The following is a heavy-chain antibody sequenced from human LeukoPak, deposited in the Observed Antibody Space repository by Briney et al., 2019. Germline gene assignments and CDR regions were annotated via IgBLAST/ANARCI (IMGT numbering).Heavy chain of an antibody. J-gene: IGHJ4*02. CDR1: DGSISSGGYY. D-gene: IGHD6-6*01. Sequence: PSETLSLTCTVSDGSISSGGYYWRWIRPHPGKGLAWIGYIYYSGSTYHHPSLQSRVTISVDTSKNQFSLKLSSVTAADTAVYYCARDNLIAARPYFDYWGQGTLVTVSS. CDR3: ARDNLIAARPYFDY. CDR2: IYYSGST. V-gene: IGHV4-31*03.